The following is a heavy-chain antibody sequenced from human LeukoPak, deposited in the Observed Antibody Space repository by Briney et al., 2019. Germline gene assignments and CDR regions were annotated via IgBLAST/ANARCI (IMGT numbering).Heavy chain of an antibody. CDR3: ASSTITATLDY. CDR2: IWYDGSNK. J-gene: IGHJ4*02. Sequence: GGSLRLSCEASGFXFSSYGMHWVRQAPGKGLEWVAVIWYDGSNKYYADSVKGRFTISRDNSKNTLYLQMNSLRAEDTAVYYCASSTITATLDYWGQGTLVTVSS. V-gene: IGHV3-33*01. D-gene: IGHD5-24*01. CDR1: GFXFSSYG.